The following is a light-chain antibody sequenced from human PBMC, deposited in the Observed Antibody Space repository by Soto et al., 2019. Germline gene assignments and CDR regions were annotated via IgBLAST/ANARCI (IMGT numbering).Light chain of an antibody. V-gene: IGLV1-40*01. Sequence: QSVLPQPPSVSGAPGQRVTISCTGSSSNIGAGYDAHWYQQLPGKVPKLLIYGDTNRPSGVPDRFSGSKSGTSASLAITGLQPEDEADYYCQSYDNSLSGPVFGPGTKVT. CDR3: QSYDNSLSGPV. CDR1: SSNIGAGYD. CDR2: GDT. J-gene: IGLJ1*01.